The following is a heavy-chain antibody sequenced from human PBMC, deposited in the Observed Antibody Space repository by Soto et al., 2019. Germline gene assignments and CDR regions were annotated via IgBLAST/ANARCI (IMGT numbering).Heavy chain of an antibody. D-gene: IGHD3-9*01. CDR3: ASDFNFLFDHFADMRWKFDT. CDR2: VYTTGST. Sequence: SETLSLTCTVTGGSINTYYWSWIRQSAGKGLEWIGRVYTTGSTNYNPSLKSRVTISVDTSRNQFSLSLRSVTAADTAVYYCASDFNFLFDHFADMRWKFDTWGQGTLVTVSS. CDR1: GGSINTYY. V-gene: IGHV4-4*07. J-gene: IGHJ5*02.